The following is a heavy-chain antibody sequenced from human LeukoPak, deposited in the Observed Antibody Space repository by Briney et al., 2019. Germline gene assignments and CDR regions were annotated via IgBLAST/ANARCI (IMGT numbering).Heavy chain of an antibody. D-gene: IGHD3-22*01. J-gene: IGHJ4*02. CDR2: IYYSGST. CDR3: ARQEDYDRRDY. V-gene: IGHV4-39*01. CDR1: GGSISSSSYY. Sequence: PSETLSLTCTVSGGSISSSSYYWGWIRQPPGKGLEWIGSIYYSGSTYYNPSLKSRVTISVDTSKNQFSLKLSSVTAADTAVHYCARQEDYDRRDYWAQGTLVSVPS.